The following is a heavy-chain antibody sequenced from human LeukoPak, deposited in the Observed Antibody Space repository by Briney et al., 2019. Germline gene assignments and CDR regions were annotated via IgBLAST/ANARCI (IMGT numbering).Heavy chain of an antibody. CDR2: IYISDNA. D-gene: IGHD6-13*01. CDR1: GGSITSYY. V-gene: IGHV4-4*07. Sequence: TASETLSLTCNVSGGSITSYYWSWIRQPAGKGLEWIGRIYISDNARYNLSLKSRVTMSIDTSKKQFSLILRSVTAADTAVYYCARDRDIAADSMEGGDAFDIWGPGTLVTVSP. CDR3: ARDRDIAADSMEGGDAFDI. J-gene: IGHJ3*02.